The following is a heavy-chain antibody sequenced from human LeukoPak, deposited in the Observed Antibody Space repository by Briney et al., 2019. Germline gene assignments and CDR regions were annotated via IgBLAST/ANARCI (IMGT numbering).Heavy chain of an antibody. CDR2: IYSGGST. V-gene: IGHV3-53*01. J-gene: IGHJ4*02. CDR1: GFTVSSNY. Sequence: GGSLRLSCAASGFTVSSNYMSWVRQAPGKGLEWVSVIYSGGSTYYADSVKGRFTISRDNSKNTLYLQMNSLRAEDTAVYYCASPSGYMVRGVLPYWGQGTLVTVSS. D-gene: IGHD3-10*01. CDR3: ASPSGYMVRGVLPY.